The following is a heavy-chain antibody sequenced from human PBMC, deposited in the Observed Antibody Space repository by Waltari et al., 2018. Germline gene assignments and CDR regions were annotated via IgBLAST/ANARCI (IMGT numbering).Heavy chain of an antibody. CDR1: GYTFTSYG. Sequence: QVQLVQSGAEVKKPGASVKVSCKASGYTFTSYGISWVRQAPGQGLEWMGWISAYNGNTNYAQKLQGRVTMTTDTSTSTAYMELRSLRSDDTAVYYCAREVAAAGNSYYYGMDVWGQGTTVTVSS. J-gene: IGHJ6*02. CDR2: ISAYNGNT. CDR3: AREVAAAGNSYYYGMDV. D-gene: IGHD6-13*01. V-gene: IGHV1-18*01.